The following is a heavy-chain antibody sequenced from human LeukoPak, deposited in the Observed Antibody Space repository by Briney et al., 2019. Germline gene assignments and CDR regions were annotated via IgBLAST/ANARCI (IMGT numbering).Heavy chain of an antibody. Sequence: PGGSLRLSCAASGFTFDDYTMHWVRQAPGKGLEWVSLISWDGGSTYYADSVKGRFTISRDNSKNSLYLQMNSLRTEDTALYYCAKGGYGDYYYYGMDVWGQGTTVTVSS. CDR3: AKGGYGDYYYYGMDV. D-gene: IGHD4-17*01. V-gene: IGHV3-43*01. CDR2: ISWDGGST. J-gene: IGHJ6*02. CDR1: GFTFDDYT.